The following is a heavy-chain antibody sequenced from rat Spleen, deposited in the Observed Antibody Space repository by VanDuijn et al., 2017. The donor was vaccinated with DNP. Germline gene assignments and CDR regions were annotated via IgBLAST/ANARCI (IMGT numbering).Heavy chain of an antibody. CDR3: AREGDYYDGSYVDALDA. CDR1: GFTFSDYY. J-gene: IGHJ4*01. V-gene: IGHV5-20*01. D-gene: IGHD1-12*02. CDR2: ISYDGGST. Sequence: EVQVVESGGGLVQPGRSLKLSCAASGFTFSDYYMAWVRQAPTKGLEWVAYISYDGGSTNYRDSVKGRFTISRDNAKNTLYLQMNSLRSEDSATYYCAREGDYYDGSYVDALDAWGQGTSVTVSS.